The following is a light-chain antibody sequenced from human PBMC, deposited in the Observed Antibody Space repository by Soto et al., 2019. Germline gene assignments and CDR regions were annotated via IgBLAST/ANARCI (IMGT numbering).Light chain of an antibody. CDR1: QSVSSS. CDR3: QHYNCWST. CDR2: GAS. Sequence: EIVMTQSPATLSVSPGERATLSCRASQSVSSSLAWYQQRPGQAPRLLIYGASTRATDIPARFSGSGSGTEFTLTITHLQSEDFAIYYWQHYNCWSTFGQGTRLEIK. V-gene: IGKV3-15*01. J-gene: IGKJ5*01.